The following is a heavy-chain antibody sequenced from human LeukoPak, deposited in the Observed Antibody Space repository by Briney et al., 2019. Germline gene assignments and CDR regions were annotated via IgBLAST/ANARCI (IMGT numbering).Heavy chain of an antibody. J-gene: IGHJ4*02. Sequence: GSLRLSCAASGFTFSRYELNWVRQAPGKGLEWVSYISSSGSHTNYADSVTGRFTISRNNAKKSLHLQMNSLRAEDTAVYYCARHPDGSLSLDYWGQGTLVTVSS. CDR3: ARHPDGSLSLDY. CDR1: GFTFSRYE. D-gene: IGHD1-26*01. CDR2: ISSSGSHT. V-gene: IGHV3-48*03.